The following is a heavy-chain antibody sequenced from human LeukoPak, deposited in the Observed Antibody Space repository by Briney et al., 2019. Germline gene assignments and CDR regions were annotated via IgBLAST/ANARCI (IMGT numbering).Heavy chain of an antibody. CDR1: GGSFSGYY. CDR3: AREASGWLLSPYYYYYMDV. V-gene: IGHV4-34*01. D-gene: IGHD3-3*01. J-gene: IGHJ6*03. CDR2: INHSGST. Sequence: SETLSLTCAVYGGSFSGYYWSWIRQPPGKGLEWIGEINHSGSTNYNPSLKSRVTISVDTSKNQFSLKLSSVTAADTAVYYCAREASGWLLSPYYYYYMDVWGKGTTVTVSS.